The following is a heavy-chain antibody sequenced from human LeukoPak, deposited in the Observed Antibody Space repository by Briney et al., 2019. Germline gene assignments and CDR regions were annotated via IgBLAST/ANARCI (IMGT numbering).Heavy chain of an antibody. V-gene: IGHV3-9*01. J-gene: IGHJ4*02. CDR3: AKAVYGDFQSTVDY. CDR1: GFSFEDYA. CDR2: VSWNSGNV. D-gene: IGHD4-17*01. Sequence: GRSLRLSCAASGFSFEDYAMHWVRQPPGKGLEWCPGVSWNSGNVGYADSVKGRFTNSRDNAKNFLYLQMSSLRAEDTALYYCAKAVYGDFQSTVDYWGRGTLVTVSS.